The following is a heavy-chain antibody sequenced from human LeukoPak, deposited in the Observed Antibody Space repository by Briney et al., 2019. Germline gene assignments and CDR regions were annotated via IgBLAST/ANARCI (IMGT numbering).Heavy chain of an antibody. CDR2: IYHSGST. D-gene: IGHD4-17*01. CDR1: GYSISSGYY. CDR3: ARGPYGDCAGD. J-gene: IGHJ4*02. Sequence: SETLSLTCAVSGYSISSGYYWGWIRQPPGKGLEWIGSIYHSGSTYYNPSLKSRVTISVDTSKNQFSLKLSSVTAADTAVYYWARGPYGDCAGDWGQGTLVTVSS. V-gene: IGHV4-38-2*01.